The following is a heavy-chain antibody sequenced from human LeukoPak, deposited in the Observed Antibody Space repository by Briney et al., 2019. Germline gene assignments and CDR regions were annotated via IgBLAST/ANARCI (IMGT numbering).Heavy chain of an antibody. CDR1: DGSINSYY. Sequence: SETLSLTCSVSDGSINSYYWNWIRRPPGKGLGWIGYIYYNGNTNYSPSLKSRVTMSVDTSKNLFSLKVSSVTAADTAVYYCARGRSNYYGMDVWGQGTTVTVSS. D-gene: IGHD1-26*01. CDR3: ARGRSNYYGMDV. J-gene: IGHJ6*02. V-gene: IGHV4-59*01. CDR2: IYYNGNT.